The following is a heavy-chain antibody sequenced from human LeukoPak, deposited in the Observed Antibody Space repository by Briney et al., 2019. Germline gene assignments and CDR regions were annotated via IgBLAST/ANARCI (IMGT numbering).Heavy chain of an antibody. J-gene: IGHJ4*02. CDR1: GFTFNNYA. V-gene: IGHV3-23*01. Sequence: PGGSLRLSCTVSGFTFNNYAMNWVRQAPGKGLEWVSIISGGGGSTSYADSVRGRFTISRDSSKNTLYLQMHSLRAEDTAVYYCAKDRHFFASRTYGIDYRGQGTLVTVSS. D-gene: IGHD2/OR15-2a*01. CDR2: ISGGGGST. CDR3: AKDRHFFASRTYGIDY.